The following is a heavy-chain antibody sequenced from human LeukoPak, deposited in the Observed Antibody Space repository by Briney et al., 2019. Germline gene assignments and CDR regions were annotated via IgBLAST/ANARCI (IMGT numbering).Heavy chain of an antibody. CDR3: ARGDNSAFDI. CDR1: GFTFRSYR. CDR2: IKQGESER. D-gene: IGHD3-22*01. Sequence: GGSLRLSCAAAGFTFRSYRMNWVRQASGKGLEWVASIKQGESERYYVDSVNGRFTISRDNAKNSLYLQMNSLRAEDTAVYYCARGDNSAFDIWGQGTMVTVSS. V-gene: IGHV3-7*04. J-gene: IGHJ3*02.